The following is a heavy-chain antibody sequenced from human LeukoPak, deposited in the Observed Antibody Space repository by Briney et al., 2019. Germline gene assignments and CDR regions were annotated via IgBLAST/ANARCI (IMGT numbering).Heavy chain of an antibody. CDR1: GFTFSSYW. V-gene: IGHV3-74*01. CDR3: ARDVYSGSYFNP. CDR2: INSDGSST. D-gene: IGHD1-26*01. J-gene: IGHJ5*02. Sequence: GGSLRLSCAASGFTFSSYWMHWVRQAPGKGLVWVSRINSDGSSTSYADSVKGRFAISRDNAKNTLYLQMNSLRAEDTAVYYCARDVYSGSYFNPWGQGTLVTVSS.